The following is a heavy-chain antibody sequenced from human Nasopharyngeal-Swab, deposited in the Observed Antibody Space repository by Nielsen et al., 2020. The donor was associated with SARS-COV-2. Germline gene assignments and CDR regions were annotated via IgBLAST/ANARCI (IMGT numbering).Heavy chain of an antibody. Sequence: SETLSLTCAVYGGSFSGYYWSWIRQPPGKGLGWIGEINHSGSTNYNPSLKSRVTISVDTAKNQFSLKLSSVTAADTAVYYCARARGTGYCSRTSCLYYMDVWGKGTTVTVSS. V-gene: IGHV4-34*01. CDR1: GGSFSGYY. CDR3: ARARGTGYCSRTSCLYYMDV. D-gene: IGHD2-2*01. CDR2: INHSGST. J-gene: IGHJ6*03.